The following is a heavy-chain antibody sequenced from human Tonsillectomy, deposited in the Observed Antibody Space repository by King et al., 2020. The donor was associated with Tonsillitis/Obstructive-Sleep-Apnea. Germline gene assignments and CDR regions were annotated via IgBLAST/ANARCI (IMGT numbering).Heavy chain of an antibody. J-gene: IGHJ6*03. D-gene: IGHD2-2*01. V-gene: IGHV4-39*01. CDR2: IYFSGST. CDR3: ARQGSTSCYFCSYYYYYMDV. Sequence: QLQESGPGLVKPSETLSLTCTVSGGSISSSSYYWGWIRQPPGKGLEWIGSIYFSGSTYYNPSLKSRVTISVDTSKNQFSLKLSSLTAADTAVYYCARQGSTSCYFCSYYYYYMDVWGKGTTVTVSS. CDR1: GGSISSSSYY.